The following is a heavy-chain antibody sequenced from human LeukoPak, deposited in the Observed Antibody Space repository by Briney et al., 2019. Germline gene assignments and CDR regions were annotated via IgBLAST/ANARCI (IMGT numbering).Heavy chain of an antibody. J-gene: IGHJ2*01. CDR2: IYYSGST. CDR1: GGSISSDY. CDR3: ERDGWYFDL. V-gene: IGHV4-59*01. Sequence: SETLSLTCTVSGGSISSDYWSWIRQPPGKGLEWIGYIYYSGSTNYNPSLKSRVTISVDTSKNQFSLKLSSVTAADTAVYYCERDGWYFDLWGRGTLVTVSS.